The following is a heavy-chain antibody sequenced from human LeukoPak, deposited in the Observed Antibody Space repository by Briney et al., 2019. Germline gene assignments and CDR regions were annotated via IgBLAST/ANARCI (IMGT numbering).Heavy chain of an antibody. J-gene: IGHJ4*02. Sequence: ASVKVSCKASGYTFTSYDFNWVRQAPGQGLEWMGRINPNSGGTNYAQKFQGRVTMTRDTSISTAYMELSRLRSDDTAVYYCARDAGYDIWYNYWGQGTLVTVSS. CDR3: ARDAGYDIWYNY. V-gene: IGHV1-2*06. CDR2: INPNSGGT. CDR1: GYTFTSYD. D-gene: IGHD3-9*01.